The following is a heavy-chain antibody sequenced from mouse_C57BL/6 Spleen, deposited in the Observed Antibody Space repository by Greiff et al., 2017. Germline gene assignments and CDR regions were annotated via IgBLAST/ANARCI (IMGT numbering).Heavy chain of an antibody. CDR3: ARYYGNYWYFDV. D-gene: IGHD2-1*01. J-gene: IGHJ1*03. CDR2: INPSNGGT. V-gene: IGHV1-53*01. Sequence: QVQLQQPGPELVKPGASVKLSCKASGYTFTSYWMHWVKQRPGQGLEWIGKINPSNGGTNYNEKFKSKATLTVDKSSSTAYMQLSSLTSEDSAVYYCARYYGNYWYFDVWGTGTTVTVSS. CDR1: GYTFTSYW.